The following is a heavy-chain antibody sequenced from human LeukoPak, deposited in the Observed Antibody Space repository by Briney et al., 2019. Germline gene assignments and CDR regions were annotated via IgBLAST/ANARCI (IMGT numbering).Heavy chain of an antibody. Sequence: SQTLSLTCTVSGGSISSGGYYWSWIRQHPGKGLEWIGYIYYSGSTYYNPSLKSRVTISVDTSKNQLSLKLSSVTAADTAVYYCARGVYDILTGYWYAFDIWGQGTMVTVSS. CDR1: GGSISSGGYY. CDR3: ARGVYDILTGYWYAFDI. D-gene: IGHD3-9*01. V-gene: IGHV4-31*03. J-gene: IGHJ3*02. CDR2: IYYSGST.